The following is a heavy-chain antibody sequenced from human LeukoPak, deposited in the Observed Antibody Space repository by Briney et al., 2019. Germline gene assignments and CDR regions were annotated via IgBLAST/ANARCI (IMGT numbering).Heavy chain of an antibody. CDR3: AREMGMSTVTTIGWFDP. Sequence: GGSLRLSCVASGFTFSSYSMNWVRQAPGKGPEWVSYISSSSSRIDYADSLKGRFTISRDNPKNTLYLQMNSLRAEDTAVYYCAREMGMSTVTTIGWFDPWGQGTLVTVSS. D-gene: IGHD4-17*01. CDR2: ISSSSSRI. J-gene: IGHJ5*02. CDR1: GFTFSSYS. V-gene: IGHV3-48*01.